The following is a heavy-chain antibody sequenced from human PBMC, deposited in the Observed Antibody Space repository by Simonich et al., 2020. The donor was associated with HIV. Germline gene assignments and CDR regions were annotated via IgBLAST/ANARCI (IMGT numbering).Heavy chain of an antibody. V-gene: IGHV4-38-2*01. D-gene: IGHD3-3*01. CDR1: GYSISSGYY. CDR2: IYHSRST. J-gene: IGHJ4*02. Sequence: QVQLQESGPGLVKPSETLSLTCAVSGYSISSGYYWGWIRHPPGKGLEWIGSIYHSRSTYYNPSLKSRVTISVDTSKNQFSLKLSSVTAADTAVYYCARNNFWSGWLFDYWGQGTLVTVSS. CDR3: ARNNFWSGWLFDY.